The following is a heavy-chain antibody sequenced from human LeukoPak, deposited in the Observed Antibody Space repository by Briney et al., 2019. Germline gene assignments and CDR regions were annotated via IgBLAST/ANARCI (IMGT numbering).Heavy chain of an antibody. CDR3: ARHGRLNCSGGSCYVY. D-gene: IGHD2-15*01. J-gene: IGHJ4*02. V-gene: IGHV5-10-1*01. CDR2: IDPSDSYT. CDR1: GYGFTSYW. Sequence: GESLKISCKGSGYGFTSYWISWVRQMPGKGLEWMGRIDPSDSYTNYSPSFQGHVTISADKSISTAYLQWSSLKASDTAMYYCARHGRLNCSGGSCYVYWGQGTLVTVSS.